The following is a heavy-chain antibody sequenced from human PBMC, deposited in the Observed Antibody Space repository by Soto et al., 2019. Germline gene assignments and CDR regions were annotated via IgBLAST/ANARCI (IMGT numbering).Heavy chain of an antibody. D-gene: IGHD3-3*01. CDR1: GGSISSYY. J-gene: IGHJ4*02. CDR3: ARGVRFLEWLGGLDY. V-gene: IGHV4-59*01. CDR2: IYYSGST. Sequence: SETLSLTCTVSGGSISSYYWSWIRQPPGKGLEWIGYIYYSGSTNYNPSLKSRVTISVDTSKNQFSLKLSSVTAADTAVYYCARGVRFLEWLGGLDYWGQGTLVTVSS.